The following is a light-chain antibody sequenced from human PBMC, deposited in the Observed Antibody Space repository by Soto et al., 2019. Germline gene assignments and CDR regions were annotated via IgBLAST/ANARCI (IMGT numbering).Light chain of an antibody. CDR1: SGDVGGYYY. V-gene: IGLV2-14*01. CDR3: TSYTSSSSLYV. CDR2: EVS. J-gene: IGLJ1*01. Sequence: QPVLTQPASVSGSPGQSITISCTGTSGDVGGYYYVSWYQHHPGKAPKLMIYEVSNRPSGVSNRFSGSKSGNTASLTISGLQAEDEADYYCTSYTSSSSLYVFGTGTKLTVL.